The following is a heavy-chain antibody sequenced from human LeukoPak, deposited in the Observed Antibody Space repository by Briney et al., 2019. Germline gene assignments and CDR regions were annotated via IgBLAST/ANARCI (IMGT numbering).Heavy chain of an antibody. CDR2: INHSGST. CDR1: GGSFSGYY. D-gene: IGHD2-2*01. V-gene: IGHV4-34*01. CDR3: ARGCSSTSCLDY. Sequence: PSETLSLTCAVYGGSFSGYYWSWIRQPPGKGLEWIGEINHSGSTNYNPSLKSRVTISVDTSKNQFSLKLSSVTAADTAVYYCARGCSSTSCLDYWGPGTLVTVSS. J-gene: IGHJ4*02.